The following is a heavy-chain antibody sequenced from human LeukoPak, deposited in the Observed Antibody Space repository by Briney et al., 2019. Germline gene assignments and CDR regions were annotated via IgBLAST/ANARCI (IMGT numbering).Heavy chain of an antibody. CDR2: IKQDGSEK. CDR3: ARGPQYCSGGSCSLFDY. J-gene: IGHJ4*02. D-gene: IGHD2-15*01. CDR1: GFTFSSYW. Sequence: GGSLRLSCAASGFTFSSYWMSWVRQAPGKGLEWVANIKQDGSEKYYVDSVKGRFTISRDNAKNSLYLQMNSLRAEDTAVYYCARGPQYCSGGSCSLFDYWGQGTLVTVSS. V-gene: IGHV3-7*01.